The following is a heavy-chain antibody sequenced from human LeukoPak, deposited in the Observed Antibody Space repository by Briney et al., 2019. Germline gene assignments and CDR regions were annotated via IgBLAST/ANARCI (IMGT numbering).Heavy chain of an antibody. J-gene: IGHJ4*02. CDR1: GFTFSSYA. D-gene: IGHD3-22*01. CDR3: AKDSTYYYDSSGYSDY. CDR2: LSGSGGST. V-gene: IGHV3-23*01. Sequence: PGGSLRLSCAASGFTFSSYAMSWVRQAPGKGLEWVSALSGSGGSTFYADSVKGRFTISRDNSKNTLFLQMNSLRADDTAVYYCAKDSTYYYDSSGYSDYWGQGTLVTVSS.